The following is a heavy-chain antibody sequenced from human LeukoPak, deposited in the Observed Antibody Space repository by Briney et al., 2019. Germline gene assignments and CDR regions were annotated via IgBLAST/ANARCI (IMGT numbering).Heavy chain of an antibody. CDR2: ISSSGSTI. D-gene: IGHD3-10*01. CDR1: GFTFSSYE. J-gene: IGHJ4*02. Sequence: GGSLRLTCAASGFTFSSYEMNWVRQAPGKGLEWVSYISSSGSTIYYADSVKGRFTISRDNAKNSLYLQMNSLRAEDTAVYYCAREMYYGSGSYYNDPRYYFDYWGQGTLVTVSS. CDR3: AREMYYGSGSYYNDPRYYFDY. V-gene: IGHV3-48*03.